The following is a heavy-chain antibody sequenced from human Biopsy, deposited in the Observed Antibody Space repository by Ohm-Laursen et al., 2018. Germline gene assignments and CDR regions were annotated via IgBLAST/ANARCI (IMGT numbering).Heavy chain of an antibody. CDR1: GYTFTSYD. Sequence: SSVKVSCNTYGYTFTSYDISWMRQVSGQGLEWIGWVNPVSKNTVSVKDFRGRVTLTGDTSSSTSYMKLRSLTSKDTAIYYCARAVRNQMLSTVWGQGTAVTVSS. D-gene: IGHD2-2*01. J-gene: IGHJ6*02. V-gene: IGHV1-8*01. CDR2: VNPVSKNT. CDR3: ARAVRNQMLSTV.